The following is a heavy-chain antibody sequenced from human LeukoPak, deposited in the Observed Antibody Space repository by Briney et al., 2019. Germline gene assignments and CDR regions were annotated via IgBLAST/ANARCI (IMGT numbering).Heavy chain of an antibody. CDR1: GYIFTGYY. D-gene: IGHD3-16*01. Sequence: ASVRVSCTASGYIFTGYYMHWVRQAPGHGLGWMGWSNPNSGGTNYAQKFQGRVTMTRDTSISTAYMELSRLRSDDTAVYYCARVRYRLAETYIDYWGQGTLVTVSS. V-gene: IGHV1-2*02. CDR3: ARVRYRLAETYIDY. CDR2: SNPNSGGT. J-gene: IGHJ4*02.